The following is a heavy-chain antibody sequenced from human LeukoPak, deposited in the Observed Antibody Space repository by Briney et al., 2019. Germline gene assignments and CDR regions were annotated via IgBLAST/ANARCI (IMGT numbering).Heavy chain of an antibody. J-gene: IGHJ4*02. V-gene: IGHV3-66*01. Sequence: GGSLRLSCAASGFTVSSNYMSWVRQAPGKGLEWVSVIYSGGSTYYADSVKGRFTISRDNSKNTLYLQMNSLRAEDTAVYYCARGRWVVTTSYLDYWGQGTLVTVSS. CDR1: GFTVSSNY. D-gene: IGHD3-22*01. CDR2: IYSGGST. CDR3: ARGRWVVTTSYLDY.